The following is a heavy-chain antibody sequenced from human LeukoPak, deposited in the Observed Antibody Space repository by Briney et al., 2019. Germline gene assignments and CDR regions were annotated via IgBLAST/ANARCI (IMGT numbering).Heavy chain of an antibody. Sequence: PSETLSLTCAVYGGSFSGYYWSWIRQPPGKGLEWIGGINHSGSTNYNPSLKSRVTISVDTSKNQFSLKLSSVTAADTAVYYCARDSGSGSNDYWGQGTLVTVSS. J-gene: IGHJ4*02. CDR2: INHSGST. D-gene: IGHD1-26*01. CDR3: ARDSGSGSNDY. CDR1: GGSFSGYY. V-gene: IGHV4-34*01.